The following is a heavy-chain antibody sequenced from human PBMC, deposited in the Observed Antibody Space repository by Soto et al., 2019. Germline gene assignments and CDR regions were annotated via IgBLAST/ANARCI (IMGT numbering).Heavy chain of an antibody. Sequence: GGSPSIASAASGFTFSSYGMPLVRQAPGKGLEWVAVISYDGSNKYYADSVKGRFTISRDNSKNTLYLQMNSLRAEDTAVYYCARGHFYYGSGSYYYYYYGMDVWGQGTTVTVSS. V-gene: IGHV3-30-3*01. D-gene: IGHD3-10*01. J-gene: IGHJ6*02. CDR2: ISYDGSNK. CDR3: ARGHFYYGSGSYYYYYYGMDV. CDR1: GFTFSSYG.